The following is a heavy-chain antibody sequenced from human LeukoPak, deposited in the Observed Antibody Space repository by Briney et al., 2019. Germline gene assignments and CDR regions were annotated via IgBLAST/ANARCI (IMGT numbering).Heavy chain of an antibody. Sequence: SETLSLTCAVYGGAFSGYYWSWIRQPPGKGLEWIGEINHSGSTNYNPSLKSRVTISVDTSKNQFSLKLSAVTAADTAVYYCARGATVTTNWGVYYVDYWGQGTLVTVSS. CDR2: INHSGST. CDR3: ARGATVTTNWGVYYVDY. D-gene: IGHD4-17*01. CDR1: GGAFSGYY. J-gene: IGHJ4*02. V-gene: IGHV4-34*01.